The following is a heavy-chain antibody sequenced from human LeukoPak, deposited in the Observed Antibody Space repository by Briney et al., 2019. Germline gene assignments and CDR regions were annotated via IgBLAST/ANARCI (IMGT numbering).Heavy chain of an antibody. CDR3: ARFRSSGGSYGWAKYYYYYGMDV. CDR1: GYTFTSYD. Sequence: ASVKVSCKASGYTFTSYDINWVRQATGQGLEWMGWMNPNSGNTGYAQKFQGRVTMTRNTSISTAYMELSSLRSEDTAVYYCARFRSSGGSYGWAKYYYYYGMDVWGQGTTVTVSS. J-gene: IGHJ6*02. V-gene: IGHV1-8*02. D-gene: IGHD2-15*01. CDR2: MNPNSGNT.